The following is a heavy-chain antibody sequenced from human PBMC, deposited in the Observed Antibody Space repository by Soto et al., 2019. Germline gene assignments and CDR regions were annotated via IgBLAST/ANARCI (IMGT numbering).Heavy chain of an antibody. J-gene: IGHJ4*02. CDR3: ARGYYYDSSGSPCDY. D-gene: IGHD3-22*01. V-gene: IGHV3-30-3*01. Sequence: GGSLRLSCAASGFTFSSYAMHWVRQAPGKGLEWVAVISYDGSNKYYADSVKGRFTISRDNSKNTLYLQMNSLRAEDTAVYYCARGYYYDSSGSPCDYWGQGTLVTVSS. CDR2: ISYDGSNK. CDR1: GFTFSSYA.